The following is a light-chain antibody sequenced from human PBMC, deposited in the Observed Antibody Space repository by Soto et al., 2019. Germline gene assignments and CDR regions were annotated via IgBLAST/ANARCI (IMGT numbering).Light chain of an antibody. J-gene: IGLJ1*01. CDR1: SSDVGGYNY. CDR3: SSYTSSSTLV. CDR2: DVS. V-gene: IGLV2-14*01. Sequence: QSALTQPASVSGSPGQSITISCTGTSSDVGGYNYVSWYQQHPGKAPKLMIYDVSNRPSGVSNRFSGSKSGNTASLTISGLQDEGEADYYCSSYTSSSTLVFGTGTKLTVL.